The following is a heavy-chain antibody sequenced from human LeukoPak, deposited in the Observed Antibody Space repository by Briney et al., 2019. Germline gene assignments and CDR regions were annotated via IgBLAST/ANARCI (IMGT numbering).Heavy chain of an antibody. CDR2: IYYSGST. CDR3: ARENGYRYDY. CDR1: GGSISSSSYY. J-gene: IGHJ4*02. V-gene: IGHV4-39*07. Sequence: SETLSLTCTVSGGSISSSSYYWGWIRQPPGKGLEWIGSIYYSGSTYYNPSLKSRVTISVDTSKNQFSLKLSSVTAADTAVYYCARENGYRYDYWGQGTLVTVSS. D-gene: IGHD5-18*01.